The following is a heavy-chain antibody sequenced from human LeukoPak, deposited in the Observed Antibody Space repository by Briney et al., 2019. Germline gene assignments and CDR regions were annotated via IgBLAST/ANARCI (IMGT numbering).Heavy chain of an antibody. CDR1: GFTFSSYG. CDR2: IRFDGSIK. J-gene: IGHJ4*02. Sequence: GGSLRLSCAASGFTFSSYGMHWVRQAPGKGLEWVAFIRFDGSIKYYADAVKGRFTISRDNSKNTLFLQMNSLRAEDTAVYFCAKSRSGSANWALQIFDNWGQGTLVTVSS. V-gene: IGHV3-30*02. D-gene: IGHD1-1*01. CDR3: AKSRSGSANWALQIFDN.